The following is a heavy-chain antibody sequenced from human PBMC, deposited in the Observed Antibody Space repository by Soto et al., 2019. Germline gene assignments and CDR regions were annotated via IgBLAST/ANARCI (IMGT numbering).Heavy chain of an antibody. J-gene: IGHJ4*02. Sequence: GASVKVSCKASGYTFTSYAMHWVRQAPGQRLERMGWINAGNGNTKYSQKFQGRVTITRDTSASTAYMELSSLRSEDTAVYYCARVGYGDLHYLLDYWGKGTLVTVSS. CDR3: ARVGYGDLHYLLDY. V-gene: IGHV1-3*01. D-gene: IGHD4-17*01. CDR1: GYTFTSYA. CDR2: INAGNGNT.